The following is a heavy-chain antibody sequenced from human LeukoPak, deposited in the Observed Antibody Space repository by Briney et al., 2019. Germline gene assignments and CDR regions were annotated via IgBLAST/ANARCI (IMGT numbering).Heavy chain of an antibody. J-gene: IGHJ4*02. CDR1: GFIFRNYA. Sequence: PGASLRLSCAASGFIFRNYAMSWVRQAPGKGLEWVSAITGSGDTTYYADSVKGRFTISRDNSKNTLYVEMNTLSVEDTAIYYCAKWGDYDILTGYYVPDFWGQGTLVTVSS. V-gene: IGHV3-23*01. D-gene: IGHD3-9*01. CDR2: ITGSGDTT. CDR3: AKWGDYDILTGYYVPDF.